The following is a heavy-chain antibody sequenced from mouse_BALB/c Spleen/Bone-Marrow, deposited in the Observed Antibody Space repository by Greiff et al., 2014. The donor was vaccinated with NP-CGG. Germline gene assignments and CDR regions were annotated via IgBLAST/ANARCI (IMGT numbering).Heavy chain of an antibody. V-gene: IGHV2-5-1*01. CDR2: IWRDGTT. Sequence: QVQLQQSGPSLVQPSQSLSITCTVSGFSLTNYGIYWVRQSPGKGLEWLGVIWRDGTTDYNAAFMSRLSITKDNSKSQVFFKMNSLQADDTAIYYCAKGHYGSSPFAYWGQGTLVTVSA. J-gene: IGHJ3*01. D-gene: IGHD1-1*01. CDR3: AKGHYGSSPFAY. CDR1: GFSLTNYG.